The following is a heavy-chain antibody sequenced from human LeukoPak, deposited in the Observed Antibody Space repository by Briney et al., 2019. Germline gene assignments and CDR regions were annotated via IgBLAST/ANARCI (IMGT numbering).Heavy chain of an antibody. CDR1: GFTFSNYA. J-gene: IGHJ4*02. V-gene: IGHV3-64*01. D-gene: IGHD6-19*01. Sequence: GPLRLSCAASGFTFSNYAMHWVRQAPGKGLEYVSAISSNGGSTYYANSVKGRFTISRDNSKNTLYLQMGSLRGEDMAVYYCARPPPRYSSCRPLGYWAQGPLVTVSS. CDR2: ISSNGGST. CDR3: ARPPPRYSSCRPLGY.